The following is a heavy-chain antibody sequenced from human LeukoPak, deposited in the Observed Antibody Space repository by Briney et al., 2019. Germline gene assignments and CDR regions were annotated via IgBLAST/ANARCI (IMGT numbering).Heavy chain of an antibody. J-gene: IGHJ4*02. D-gene: IGHD6-6*01. CDR3: ASNWGSSSAGGDY. CDR2: IYYSGST. V-gene: IGHV4-39*01. Sequence: SETLSLTCTVSGGSISSSSYYWGWIRQPPGKGLEWIGSIYYSGSTYYNPSLKSRVTISEDTSKNQFSLKLSSVTAADTAVYYCASNWGSSSAGGDYWGQGTLVTVSS. CDR1: GGSISSSSYY.